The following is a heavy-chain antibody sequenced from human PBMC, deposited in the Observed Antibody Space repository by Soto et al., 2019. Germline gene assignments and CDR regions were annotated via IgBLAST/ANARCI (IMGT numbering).Heavy chain of an antibody. Sequence: PGGSLRISCASSGFTFDDSAMPGARQAPGKGLEWVSGISWNSGSIGYADSVKGRFTISRDNAKDSLYLQMNSLRAEDTALYYCAKAERGYCSSISCPKLYYYYYGMDVWGQGTTVTVSS. CDR2: ISWNSGSI. D-gene: IGHD2-2*01. CDR3: AKAERGYCSSISCPKLYYYYYGMDV. V-gene: IGHV3-9*01. J-gene: IGHJ6*02. CDR1: GFTFDDSA.